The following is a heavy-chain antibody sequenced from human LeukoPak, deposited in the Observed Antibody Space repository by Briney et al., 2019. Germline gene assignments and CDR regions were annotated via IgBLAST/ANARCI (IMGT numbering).Heavy chain of an antibody. V-gene: IGHV4-34*01. D-gene: IGHD1-26*01. CDR2: INHSGST. CDR1: GVSFSGYY. J-gene: IGHJ5*02. CDR3: AREGVGATTYNWFDP. Sequence: SETLSLTCAVYGVSFSGYYWSWLRQPPGKGVEWVGEINHSGSTNYNPSLKSRVNISVDTSKNQFSLKLSSVTAADTAVYYCAREGVGATTYNWFDPWGQGTLVTVSS.